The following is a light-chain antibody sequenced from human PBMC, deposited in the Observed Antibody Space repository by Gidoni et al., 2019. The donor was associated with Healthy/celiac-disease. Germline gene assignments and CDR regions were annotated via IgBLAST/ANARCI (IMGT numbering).Light chain of an antibody. Sequence: EIVLTQSPGTLSLSPGERATLSCRASQSVSSSYLAWYQQKPGQAPRLLIYGASSRATGIPDRFSGSGSGTDFTLTISRLEPEDFAVYYCQQYGSSPWTFXQXTKVXIK. V-gene: IGKV3-20*01. J-gene: IGKJ1*01. CDR3: QQYGSSPWT. CDR1: QSVSSSY. CDR2: GAS.